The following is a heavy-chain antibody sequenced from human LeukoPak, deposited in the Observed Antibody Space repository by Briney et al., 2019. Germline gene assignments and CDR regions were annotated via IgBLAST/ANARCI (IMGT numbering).Heavy chain of an antibody. CDR2: IYNSEYT. V-gene: IGHV4-59*12. D-gene: IGHD6-19*01. CDR1: GGSSRGYY. CDR3: ARNLGSGGSYPFDY. J-gene: IGHJ4*02. Sequence: PSETLSLTCTVSGGSSRGYYWSWIRQPPGKGLEWIGYIYNSEYTKYSPSLKSRVAISFDTSKNQVSLLLTSVTAADTAVYYCARNLGSGGSYPFDYWGQGTLVTVSS.